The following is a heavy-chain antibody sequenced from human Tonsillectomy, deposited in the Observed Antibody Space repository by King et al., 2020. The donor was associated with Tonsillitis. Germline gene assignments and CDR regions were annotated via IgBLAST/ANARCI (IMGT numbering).Heavy chain of an antibody. D-gene: IGHD5-18*01. CDR2: IKSKTDGGTT. V-gene: IGHV3-15*01. CDR3: TTAPGYGYYYYYGMDV. Sequence: VQLVESGGGLVKPGGSLRLSCAASGFTFRNAWMSWVRQAPGKGLEWVGRIKSKTDGGTTDNAAPVKGRFTIPRDDSKNTLYLQMNSLKTEDTAVYYCTTAPGYGYYYYYGMDVWGQGTTVTVSS. J-gene: IGHJ6*02. CDR1: GFTFRNAW.